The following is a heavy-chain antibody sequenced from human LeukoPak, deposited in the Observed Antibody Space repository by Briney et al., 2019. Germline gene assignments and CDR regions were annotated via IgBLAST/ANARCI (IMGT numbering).Heavy chain of an antibody. V-gene: IGHV3-23*01. D-gene: IGHD3-22*01. CDR3: AKNPGPPMLVVAN. CDR2: ISGSGGST. J-gene: IGHJ4*02. CDR1: GFTFSSYA. Sequence: GGSLRLSCAASGFTFSSYAMSWVRQAPGKGLEWVSAISGSGGSTYYADSVKGRFTISRDNSKNTLYLHMNRLPAEDTAVYSCAKNPGPPMLVVANWGQGTLVTVSS.